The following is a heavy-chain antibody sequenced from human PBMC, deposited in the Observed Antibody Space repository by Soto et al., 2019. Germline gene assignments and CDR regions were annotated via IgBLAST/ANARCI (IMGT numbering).Heavy chain of an antibody. J-gene: IGHJ4*02. V-gene: IGHV4-31*03. D-gene: IGHD3-10*01. Sequence: QVQLQESGPGLVKPSQTLSLTCTVSGGSVRRGNYYWSWIRQFPGKGLEWIGYISNSGRTHYNPSLMSRITIFVDTSKNQFFLELRSVTAADTALYYCARAVYATGSYYPDYWGQGTLVTVSS. CDR1: GGSVRRGNYY. CDR2: ISNSGRT. CDR3: ARAVYATGSYYPDY.